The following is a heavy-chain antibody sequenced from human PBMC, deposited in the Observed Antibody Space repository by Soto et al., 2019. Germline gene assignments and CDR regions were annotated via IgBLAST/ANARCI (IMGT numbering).Heavy chain of an antibody. CDR3: AREGKSYSGYDFFDY. V-gene: IGHV3-11*01. CDR1: GFTFSDYY. D-gene: IGHD5-12*01. CDR2: ISSSGSTI. J-gene: IGHJ4*02. Sequence: SLRLSCAASGFTFSDYYMSWIRQAPGKGLEWVSYISSSGSTIYYAGSVKGRFTISRDNAKNSLYLQMNSLRAEDTAVYYCAREGKSYSGYDFFDYWGQGTLVTVSS.